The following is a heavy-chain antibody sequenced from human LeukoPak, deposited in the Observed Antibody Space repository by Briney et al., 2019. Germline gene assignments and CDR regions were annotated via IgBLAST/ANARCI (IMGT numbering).Heavy chain of an antibody. Sequence: GASVKVSCKASGGTFSSYAISWVRQAPGQGLEWMGRIIPIFGIANYAQKFQGRVTMTRDTSTSTVYMELSSLRSEDTAVYYCAREAGVLGFDYWGQGTLVTVSS. D-gene: IGHD6-19*01. CDR2: IIPIFGIA. J-gene: IGHJ4*02. V-gene: IGHV1-69*04. CDR3: AREAGVLGFDY. CDR1: GGTFSSYA.